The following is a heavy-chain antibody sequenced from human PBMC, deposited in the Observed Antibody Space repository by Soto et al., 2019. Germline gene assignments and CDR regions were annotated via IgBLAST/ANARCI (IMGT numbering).Heavy chain of an antibody. J-gene: IGHJ6*02. V-gene: IGHV1-3*01. D-gene: IGHD6-6*01. Sequence: ASGKVSCKACGYRISTYSMNWVRQAPGHSLEWMGWINGATGQTRSSQKLQGRVTMTTDTSTSTAYMELRSLRSDDTAVYYCAGPIAARQYYYYGMDVWGQGTTLTVSS. CDR2: INGATGQT. CDR3: AGPIAARQYYYYGMDV. CDR1: GYRISTYS.